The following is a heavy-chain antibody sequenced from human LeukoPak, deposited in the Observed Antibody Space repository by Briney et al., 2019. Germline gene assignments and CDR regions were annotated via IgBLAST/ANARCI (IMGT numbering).Heavy chain of an antibody. CDR1: GYTFTSYD. CDR2: MSPNSGYS. J-gene: IGHJ6*03. V-gene: IGHV1-8*01. CDR3: ARGGSTIFGVGEPNYMDV. D-gene: IGHD3-3*01. Sequence: ASVKVSCKASGYTFTSYDINWVRQATGQGLEWMGRMSPNSGYSVYAQKFQGRVTMTTTTSIITAYMEVSSLRSEDTAVYYCARGGSTIFGVGEPNYMDVWGKGTTVTVSS.